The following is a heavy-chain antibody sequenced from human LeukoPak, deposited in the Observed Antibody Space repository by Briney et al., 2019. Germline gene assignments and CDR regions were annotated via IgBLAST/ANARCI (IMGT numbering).Heavy chain of an antibody. V-gene: IGHV3-23*01. D-gene: IGHD3-22*01. CDR2: ISNRGGKT. CDR3: AKAAGYDSRDDAFDI. Sequence: GGSLRLSCAASGFTFSSYAMSWVRQAPGKGLEWVSGISNRGGKTYYADSVKGRFTISRDNSKNTLYLQMNRLRAEDTALYYCAKAAGYDSRDDAFDIWGQGTMVTVSS. CDR1: GFTFSSYA. J-gene: IGHJ3*02.